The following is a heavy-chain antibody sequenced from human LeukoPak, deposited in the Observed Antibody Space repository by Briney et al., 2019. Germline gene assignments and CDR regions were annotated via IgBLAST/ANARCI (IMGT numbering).Heavy chain of an antibody. CDR2: IKSKTDGGTT. CDR1: GFTFSNAW. CDR3: TTDLTAAGLAYYYYGMDV. D-gene: IGHD6-13*01. V-gene: IGHV3-15*07. Sequence: GGSLRLSCAASGFTFSNAWMNWVRQAPGKGLEWVGRIKSKTDGGTTDYAAPVKGRFTISRDDSKNTLYLQMNSLKTEDTAVYYCTTDLTAAGLAYYYYGMDVWGRGTTVTVSS. J-gene: IGHJ6*02.